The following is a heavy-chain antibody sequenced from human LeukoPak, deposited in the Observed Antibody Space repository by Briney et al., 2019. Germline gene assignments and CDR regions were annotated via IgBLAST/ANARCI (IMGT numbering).Heavy chain of an antibody. D-gene: IGHD5-18*01. CDR2: MKPDGSEI. CDR3: ARGSTREFHGYFY. V-gene: IGHV3-7*01. Sequence: PGGSLRLSCAASGFSFSTYWLSWVRQAPGKGLEWVANMKPDGSEIYHVDSVKGRFIISRDNAKNSLYLQMNSLRAEDTAVYYCARGSTREFHGYFYWGQGTLVTVSS. J-gene: IGHJ4*02. CDR1: GFSFSTYW.